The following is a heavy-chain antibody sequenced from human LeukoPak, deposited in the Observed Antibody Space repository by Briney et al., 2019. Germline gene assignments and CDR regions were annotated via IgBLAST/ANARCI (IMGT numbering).Heavy chain of an antibody. J-gene: IGHJ4*02. CDR1: GFTFSNHG. CDR2: ISYDGSNK. CDR3: AKDLTSLVVTANDY. D-gene: IGHD2-21*02. V-gene: IGHV3-30*18. Sequence: GGSLRLSCAPSGFTFSNHGIHWVRQAPGKGLEWVAAISYDGSNKYYADSVKGRFTISRDNSKNTVYLQMNSLRAEDTAVYYCAKDLTSLVVTANDYWGQGTLVTVSS.